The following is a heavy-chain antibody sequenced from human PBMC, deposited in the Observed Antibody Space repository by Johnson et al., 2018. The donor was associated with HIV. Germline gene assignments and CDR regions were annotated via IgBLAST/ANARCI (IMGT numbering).Heavy chain of an antibody. CDR1: GFTFSSYA. CDR3: VTLVVAPPFDI. J-gene: IGHJ3*02. D-gene: IGHD2-15*01. V-gene: IGHV3-64*01. CDR2: ISSNGGST. Sequence: VQLVESGGGVVQPGGSLRLSCAASGFTFSSYAMHWVRQAPGKGLEYVSAISSNGGSTYYANSVKGRFTISRDNSKNTLYLQMNSLRAEDTAVYYCVTLVVAPPFDIWGQGTMVTVSS.